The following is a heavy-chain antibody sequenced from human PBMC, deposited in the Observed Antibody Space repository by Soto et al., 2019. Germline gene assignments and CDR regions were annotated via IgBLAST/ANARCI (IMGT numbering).Heavy chain of an antibody. Sequence: EVHLVGSGGGLMQPGGSLRLSCAASGFTVSTYNMIWVRQDPVKGLEWVSVTYSGGSTQYADSVKGRFTVSRDNSKNTLYLQMSSLRDEDTAVYYCARKLSGAVQGWAYGMDVWGRGTTVTVSS. D-gene: IGHD1-26*01. V-gene: IGHV3-53*02. CDR2: TYSGGST. CDR1: GFTVSTYN. CDR3: ARKLSGAVQGWAYGMDV. J-gene: IGHJ6*02.